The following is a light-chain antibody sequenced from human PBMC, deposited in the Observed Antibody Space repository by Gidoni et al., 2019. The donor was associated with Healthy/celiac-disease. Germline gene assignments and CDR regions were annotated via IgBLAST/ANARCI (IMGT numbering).Light chain of an antibody. Sequence: QSALTQPASVSGSPVQSITISCTGTSSDVGGYNYVSWYQQPPGKAPKLMIYDVSNRPSGVSNRFSGSKSGNTASLTISGLQAEDEADYYCSSYTSSSTPVVFGGGTKLTVL. J-gene: IGLJ2*01. CDR3: SSYTSSSTPVV. CDR2: DVS. V-gene: IGLV2-14*03. CDR1: SSDVGGYNY.